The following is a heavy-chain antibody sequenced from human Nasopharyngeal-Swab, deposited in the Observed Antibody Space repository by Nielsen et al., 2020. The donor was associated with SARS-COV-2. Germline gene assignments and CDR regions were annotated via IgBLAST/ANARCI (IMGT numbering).Heavy chain of an antibody. CDR2: IKQDGSET. J-gene: IGHJ6*02. V-gene: IGHV3-7*03. D-gene: IGHD1-7*01. CDR3: ARVGLGYNWNYFDPHYYYGMDV. CDR1: GFTFSSYW. Sequence: GESLKISCAASGFTFSSYWMSWVRQAPGKGLEWVANIKQDGSETYYVDSVKGRFTISRDNAKNSLYLQMNSLRAEDTAVYYCARVGLGYNWNYFDPHYYYGMDVWGQGTTVTVSS.